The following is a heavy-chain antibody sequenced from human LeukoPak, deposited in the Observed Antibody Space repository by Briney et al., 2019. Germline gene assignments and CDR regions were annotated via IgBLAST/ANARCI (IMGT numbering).Heavy chain of an antibody. Sequence: KTSETLSLTCTVSGGSINSYYWGWVRQPAGKGLEWIGRIYPTGTTNYSPSFKSRLTMSLDTSKNQFSLKLRSVTAADTAVYYCGRQGGTASYYFVDYWSQGTLVTVSS. CDR1: GGSINSYY. CDR2: IYPTGTT. V-gene: IGHV4-4*07. D-gene: IGHD3-10*01. CDR3: GRQGGTASYYFVDY. J-gene: IGHJ4*02.